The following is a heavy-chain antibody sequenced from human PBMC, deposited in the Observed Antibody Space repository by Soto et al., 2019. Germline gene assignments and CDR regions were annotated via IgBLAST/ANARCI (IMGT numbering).Heavy chain of an antibody. Sequence: QLQLQESGPGLVKPSETLSLTCTVSGVSISSSTYYWGWIRQPPGKGLEWIGTIYYTGSTYYNPSLKSRVTISEETSKNQFSLKLSSVTAADTAVYYCARHPRIFCCSGGTCYYWHFDLWGRGTLVTVSS. D-gene: IGHD2-15*01. CDR3: ARHPRIFCCSGGTCYYWHFDL. CDR2: IYYTGST. J-gene: IGHJ2*01. V-gene: IGHV4-39*01. CDR1: GVSISSSTYY.